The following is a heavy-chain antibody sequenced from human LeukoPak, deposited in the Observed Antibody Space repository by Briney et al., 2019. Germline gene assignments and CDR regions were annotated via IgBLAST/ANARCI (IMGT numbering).Heavy chain of an antibody. CDR3: ARVSSRYDSSGYPTFDY. J-gene: IGHJ4*02. CDR2: IYHSGST. D-gene: IGHD3-22*01. V-gene: IGHV4-38-2*02. Sequence: SETLSLTCTVSGYSISSGYYWGWIRQPPGKGLEWIGSIYHSGSTYYNPSLRSRVTISVDTSKNQFSLKLSSVTAADTAVYYCARVSSRYDSSGYPTFDYWGQGTLVTVSS. CDR1: GYSISSGYY.